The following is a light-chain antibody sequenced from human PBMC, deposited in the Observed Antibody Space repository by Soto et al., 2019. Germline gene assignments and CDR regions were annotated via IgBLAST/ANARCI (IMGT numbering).Light chain of an antibody. CDR2: ATS. J-gene: IGKJ5*01. CDR3: QQYNSYPLT. CDR1: QGINKL. V-gene: IGKV1D-16*01. Sequence: DIQMTQSPSSLSASVGDRVTITCRASQGINKLLAWYQQKPGKAPRSLIKATSTVQSGVPSRFSGSGSETDFTLTISSLPPEDFATYYCQQYNSYPLTFGQGTRLEI.